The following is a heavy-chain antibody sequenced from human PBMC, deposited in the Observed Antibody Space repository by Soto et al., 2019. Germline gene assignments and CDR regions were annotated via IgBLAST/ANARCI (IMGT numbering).Heavy chain of an antibody. D-gene: IGHD2-2*01. Sequence: GGSLRLSGSASGFTFTNYAIHWIRQAPGKGLEYVSAISSTGGSTYYADSVKGRFTISRDNSKNTVYLQMSSLRSEASAVYYCVARYCSSTTCYQVDYWGQGTLVTVSS. CDR1: GFTFTNYA. J-gene: IGHJ4*02. V-gene: IGHV3-64D*06. CDR3: VARYCSSTTCYQVDY. CDR2: ISSTGGST.